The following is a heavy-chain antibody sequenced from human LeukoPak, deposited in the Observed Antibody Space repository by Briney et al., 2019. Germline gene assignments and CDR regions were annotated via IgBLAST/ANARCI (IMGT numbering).Heavy chain of an antibody. CDR3: ARDLSTSIVGATGKQH. J-gene: IGHJ1*01. Sequence: GGPLRLSCAASGFTFSSYSMNWVRQAPGKGLEWVSSISSSSYIYYADSVKGRFTISRDNAKNSLYLQMNSLRAEDTAVYYCARDLSTSIVGATGKQHWGQGTLVTVSS. V-gene: IGHV3-21*01. CDR2: ISSSSYI. CDR1: GFTFSSYS. D-gene: IGHD1-26*01.